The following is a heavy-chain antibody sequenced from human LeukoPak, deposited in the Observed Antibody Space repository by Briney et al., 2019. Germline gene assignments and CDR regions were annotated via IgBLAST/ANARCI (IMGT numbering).Heavy chain of an antibody. J-gene: IGHJ4*02. CDR2: INPNSGGT. D-gene: IGHD4-23*01. CDR3: ARTYGGNFDFDY. Sequence: EASVKISCKASGYTFTGYYMHWVRQAPGQGLEWMGRINPNSGGTNYARKFQGRVTMTRDTSISTAYMELSRLRSDDTAVYYCARTYGGNFDFDYWGQGTLVTVSS. CDR1: GYTFTGYY. V-gene: IGHV1-2*06.